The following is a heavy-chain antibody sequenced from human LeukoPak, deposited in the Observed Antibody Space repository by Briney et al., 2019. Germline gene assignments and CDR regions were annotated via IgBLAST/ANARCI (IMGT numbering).Heavy chain of an antibody. V-gene: IGHV3-30*19. CDR3: ARGGDIVVVPAAIPVEY. D-gene: IGHD2-2*02. CDR2: ISYDGSNK. J-gene: IGHJ4*02. Sequence: GGSLRLSCAASGFTFSSYGMHWVRQAPGKGLEWVAVISYDGSNKYYADSVKGRFTISRDNSKNTLYLQMNSLRAEDTAVYYCARGGDIVVVPAAIPVEYWGQGTLVTVSS. CDR1: GFTFSSYG.